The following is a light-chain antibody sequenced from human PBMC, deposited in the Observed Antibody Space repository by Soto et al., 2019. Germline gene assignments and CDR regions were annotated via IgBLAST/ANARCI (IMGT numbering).Light chain of an antibody. Sequence: DIVMTQSPDSLAVTLGERATLNCKSSQSVLYSSNNKNYLAWYQQKPGQPPKLLIYWASTRESGVPDRFSGSGSGTDFTITISSLQAEDVAVYYCQQYYSTPYTFGQGTKLEIK. CDR2: WAS. V-gene: IGKV4-1*01. CDR1: QSVLYSSNNKNY. J-gene: IGKJ2*01. CDR3: QQYYSTPYT.